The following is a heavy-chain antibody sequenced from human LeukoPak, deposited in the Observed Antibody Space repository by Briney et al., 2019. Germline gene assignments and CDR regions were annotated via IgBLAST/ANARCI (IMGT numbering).Heavy chain of an antibody. CDR1: GFTFSSYW. CDR2: INSDGSST. Sequence: GGSLRLSCAASGFTFSSYWMHWVRQAPGKGLVWVSRINSDGSSTSYADSVKGRFTISRDNSKNALYLQMNSLRAEDTAVYYCASGTYYSHFDSWGQGTLVTVSS. J-gene: IGHJ4*02. V-gene: IGHV3-74*01. CDR3: ASGTYYSHFDS. D-gene: IGHD3-10*01.